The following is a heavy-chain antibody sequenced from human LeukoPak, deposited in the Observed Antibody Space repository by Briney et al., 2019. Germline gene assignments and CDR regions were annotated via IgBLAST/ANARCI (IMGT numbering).Heavy chain of an antibody. CDR2: MYSGGTT. Sequence: SETLSLTCTVSDGSINGYYWSWIRQPPGKGLDWIGYMYSGGTTNYSPSLKSRVTISEDMSKNQFSLKLTSVTAADTAVYYCARAWGYSYGYYFDYWGQGTLVTVSS. V-gene: IGHV4-59*01. D-gene: IGHD5-18*01. CDR1: DGSINGYY. CDR3: ARAWGYSYGYYFDY. J-gene: IGHJ4*02.